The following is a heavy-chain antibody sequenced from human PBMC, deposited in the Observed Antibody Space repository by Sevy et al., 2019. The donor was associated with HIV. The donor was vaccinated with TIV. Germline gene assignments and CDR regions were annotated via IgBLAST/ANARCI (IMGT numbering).Heavy chain of an antibody. CDR2: IYYGGST. CDR1: GGSISSSGYY. Sequence: SETLSLTCTVSGGSISSSGYYWGWIRQPPGKGLEWIGSIYYGGSTYYNPSLKSRITISVDTSKNHFSLKLSSVTAADTAVYYCARVSMIVVVITDDWGYYFDYRGQGTLVTVSS. V-gene: IGHV4-39*02. D-gene: IGHD3-22*01. CDR3: ARVSMIVVVITDDWGYYFDY. J-gene: IGHJ4*02.